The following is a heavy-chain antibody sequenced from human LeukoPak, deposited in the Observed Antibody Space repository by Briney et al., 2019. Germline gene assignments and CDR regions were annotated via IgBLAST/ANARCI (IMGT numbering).Heavy chain of an antibody. CDR2: IYYSGST. CDR3: ARGYCSSTSCYLADY. J-gene: IGHJ4*02. D-gene: IGHD2-2*01. CDR1: GGSISSGGYY. V-gene: IGHV4-31*03. Sequence: PSQTLSLTCTVSGGSISSGGYYWSWLRQHPGKGLEWIGYIYYSGSTYYNPSLKSRVTISVDTSKNQFSLKLSSVTAADTAVYYCARGYCSSTSCYLADYWGQGTLVTVSS.